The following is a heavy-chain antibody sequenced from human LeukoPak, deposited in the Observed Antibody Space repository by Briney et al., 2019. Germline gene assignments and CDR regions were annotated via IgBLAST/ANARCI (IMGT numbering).Heavy chain of an antibody. CDR2: IIPIFGTA. CDR3: AREAVVVVAATTNAFDI. J-gene: IGHJ3*02. CDR1: GGTFSSYA. V-gene: IGHV1-69*06. Sequence: RASVKVSCKASGGTFSSYAISWVRQAPGQGLEWMGGIIPIFGTANYAQKFQGRVTITADKSTSTAYMELSSLRSEDTAVYYCAREAVVVVAATTNAFDIWGQGTMVTVSS. D-gene: IGHD2-15*01.